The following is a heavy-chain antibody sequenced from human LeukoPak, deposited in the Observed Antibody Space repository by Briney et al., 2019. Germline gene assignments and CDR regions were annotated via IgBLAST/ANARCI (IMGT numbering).Heavy chain of an antibody. CDR2: IYYSGST. V-gene: IGHV4-59*01. J-gene: IGHJ4*02. Sequence: PSETLSLTCTVSGVSISSYYWSWIRQPPGKGLEWIGYIYYSGSTNYNPSLKSRVTISVDTSKNQFSLKLSSVTAADTAVYYCARGGDSSLGYWGQGTLVTVSS. D-gene: IGHD3-22*01. CDR1: GVSISSYY. CDR3: ARGGDSSLGY.